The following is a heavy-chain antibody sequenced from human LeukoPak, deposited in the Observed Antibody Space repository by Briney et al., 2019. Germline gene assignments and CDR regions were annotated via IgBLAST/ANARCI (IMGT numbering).Heavy chain of an antibody. CDR3: ARIITMVRGLSVYYFDY. Sequence: SETLSLTCTVSGYSISTGYYWGWIRQPPGKGLEWIGSMYHSGSTYYNPSLKSRVTMSADTSKNQFSLKLSSVTAADTAVYYCARIITMVRGLSVYYFDYWGQGTLVTVSS. CDR2: MYHSGST. J-gene: IGHJ4*02. CDR1: GYSISTGYY. V-gene: IGHV4-38-2*02. D-gene: IGHD3-10*01.